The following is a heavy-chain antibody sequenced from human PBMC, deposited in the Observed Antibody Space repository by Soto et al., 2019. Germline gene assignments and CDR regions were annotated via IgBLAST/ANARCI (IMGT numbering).Heavy chain of an antibody. CDR1: GLTFMNDW. Sequence: PGWSLILSGAVSGLTFMNDWLSWVRQAPGKGLEWVANINQDGSERYYVDSVRGRFTISRDNVENSLYLQLNSLRPEDTAVYYCAVYGYGVSAAAYWGQGTLVTVSS. CDR2: INQDGSER. V-gene: IGHV3-7*03. D-gene: IGHD4-17*01. CDR3: AVYGYGVSAAAY. J-gene: IGHJ4*02.